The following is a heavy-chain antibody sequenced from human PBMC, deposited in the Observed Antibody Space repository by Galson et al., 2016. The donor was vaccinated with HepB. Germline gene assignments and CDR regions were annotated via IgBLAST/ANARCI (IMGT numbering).Heavy chain of an antibody. Sequence: SVKVSCKASGFTFSSSAVQWVRQTRGQRLEWIGWIVVGSGDTNSAQKFQERVTITRDMSTSTAYMELNSLRSEDTAVYYCAADRYCCGNCYSYDAFDIWGQGTMVTVSS. D-gene: IGHD2-21*01. J-gene: IGHJ3*02. CDR1: GFTFSSSA. CDR3: AADRYCCGNCYSYDAFDI. CDR2: IVVGSGDT. V-gene: IGHV1-58*01.